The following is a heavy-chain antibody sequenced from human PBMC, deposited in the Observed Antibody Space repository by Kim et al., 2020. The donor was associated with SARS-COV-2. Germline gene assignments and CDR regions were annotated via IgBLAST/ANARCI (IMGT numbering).Heavy chain of an antibody. CDR1: GYTFTGYY. Sequence: ASVKVSCKASGYTFTGYYMHWVRQAPGQGLEWMGWINPNSGGTNYAQKFQGRVTMTRDTSISTAYMELSRLRSDDTAVYYCARGPNSYDSSGYWDFDYWGQGTLVTVSS. CDR3: ARGPNSYDSSGYWDFDY. J-gene: IGHJ4*02. CDR2: INPNSGGT. D-gene: IGHD3-22*01. V-gene: IGHV1-2*02.